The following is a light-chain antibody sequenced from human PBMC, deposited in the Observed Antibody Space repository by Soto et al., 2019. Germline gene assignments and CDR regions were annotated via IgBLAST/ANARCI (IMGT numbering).Light chain of an antibody. CDR3: QQYNNWPT. CDR2: EAS. Sequence: EIVLTQSPATLSLSPAERATLSCRASQTVRSSLAWYQQKPGQAPRLLIYEASNRATGIPARFSGSGSGTDFTLTISSLQSEDFAVYYCQQYNNWPTFGQGTKVDIK. J-gene: IGKJ1*01. V-gene: IGKV3-11*01. CDR1: QTVRSS.